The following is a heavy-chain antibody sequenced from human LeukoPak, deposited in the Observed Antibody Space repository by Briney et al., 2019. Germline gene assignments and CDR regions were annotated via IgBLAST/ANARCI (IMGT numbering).Heavy chain of an antibody. J-gene: IGHJ4*02. CDR2: ISSGSTI. Sequence: GGSLRLSCAASGFTFSSYEMNWVRQAPGKGLEWVSYISSGSTIYYADSVKGRFTISRDNAKNSLYLQMNSLRAEDTAVCYCARDRWNSGAFDYWGQGTLVTVSS. CDR1: GFTFSSYE. D-gene: IGHD1-7*01. V-gene: IGHV3-48*03. CDR3: ARDRWNSGAFDY.